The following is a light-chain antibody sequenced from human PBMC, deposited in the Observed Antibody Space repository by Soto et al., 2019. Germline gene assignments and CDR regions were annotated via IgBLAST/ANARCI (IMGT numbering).Light chain of an antibody. CDR3: QQRGN. J-gene: IGKJ4*01. CDR2: DAT. Sequence: EFVLTQSPATLSLSPGERATLSCRASQTVITYLAWYQQKPGQAPRLLIFDATKRVTGIPARFSGSGSGTDFTLTISSLEPEDFAVYYCQQRGNFGGGTKVDIK. V-gene: IGKV3-11*01. CDR1: QTVITY.